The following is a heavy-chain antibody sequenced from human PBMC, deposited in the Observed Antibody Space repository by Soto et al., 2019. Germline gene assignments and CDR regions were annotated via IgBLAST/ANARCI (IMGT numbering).Heavy chain of an antibody. V-gene: IGHV4-59*12. D-gene: IGHD3-9*01. Sequence: SETLSLTCTVSGGSISSYYWSWIRQPPGKGLEWIGYIYYSGSTNYNPSLKSRVTISVDTSKNQFSLKLSSVTAADTAVYYCARGRHILTGYYISYYYYGMDVWGQGTTVTLSS. CDR2: IYYSGST. CDR1: GGSISSYY. J-gene: IGHJ6*02. CDR3: ARGRHILTGYYISYYYYGMDV.